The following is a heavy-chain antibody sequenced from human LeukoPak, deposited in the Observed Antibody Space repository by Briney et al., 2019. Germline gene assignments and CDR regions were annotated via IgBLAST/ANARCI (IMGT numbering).Heavy chain of an antibody. CDR3: AREEVYYYYMGV. CDR1: GGSFSNYF. CDR2: IHHTGHI. V-gene: IGHV4-34*01. Sequence: SETLSLTCAVYGGSFSNYFWNWIRQPPGKGLEWIAEIHHTGHINYNPSLKSRVTISVDTSKNQFSLKLSSVTAADTAVYYCAREEVYYYYMGVWGKGTTVTISS. J-gene: IGHJ6*03.